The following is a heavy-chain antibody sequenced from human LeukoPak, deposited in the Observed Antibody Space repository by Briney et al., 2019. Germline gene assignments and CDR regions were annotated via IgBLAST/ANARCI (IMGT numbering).Heavy chain of an antibody. CDR1: GGSISSYY. Sequence: SETLSLTCTVSGGSISSYYWTWIRQSAGKGPEWIGRINTSGSTNYNPSLRSRVTMSVNTSKNQFSLNLTSVTAADTAVYSCAREGGDPRWLDPWGQGTLVTVSS. CDR3: AREGGDPRWLDP. CDR2: INTSGST. V-gene: IGHV4-4*07. D-gene: IGHD6-25*01. J-gene: IGHJ5*02.